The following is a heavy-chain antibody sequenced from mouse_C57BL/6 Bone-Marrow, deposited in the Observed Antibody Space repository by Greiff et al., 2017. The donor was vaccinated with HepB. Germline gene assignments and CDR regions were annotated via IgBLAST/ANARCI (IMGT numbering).Heavy chain of an antibody. CDR3: ARLQTGGYAMDY. CDR1: GYTFTGYW. Sequence: QVQLQQSGAELMKPGASVKLSCKATGYTFTGYWIEWVKQRPGHGLEWIGAILPGSGSTNYNKKFKGKATFTADTSSNTAYMQLSSLTTEDSAIYYCARLQTGGYAMDYWGQGTSVTVAS. V-gene: IGHV1-9*01. CDR2: ILPGSGST. J-gene: IGHJ4*01. D-gene: IGHD6-1*01.